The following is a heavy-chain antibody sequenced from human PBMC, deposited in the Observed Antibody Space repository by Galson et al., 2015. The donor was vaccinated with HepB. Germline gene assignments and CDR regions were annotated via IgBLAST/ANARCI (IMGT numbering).Heavy chain of an antibody. D-gene: IGHD1-7*01. CDR1: GGSISSSSYY. V-gene: IGHV4-39*01. CDR2: IYYSGST. CDR3: ARRTRYNWNYIFDY. J-gene: IGHJ4*02. Sequence: LSLTCTVSGGSISSSSYYWGWIRQPPGKGLEWIGSIYYSGSTYYNPSLKSRVTISVDTSKNQFSLKLSSVTAADTAVYYCARRTRYNWNYIFDYWGQGTLVTVSS.